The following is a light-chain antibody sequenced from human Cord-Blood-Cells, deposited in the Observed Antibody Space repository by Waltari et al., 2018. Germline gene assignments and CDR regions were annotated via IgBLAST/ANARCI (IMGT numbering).Light chain of an antibody. J-gene: IGLJ3*02. CDR1: SSDVGSYNL. V-gene: IGLV2-23*01. Sequence: QSALTQPASVSWSPGQSITISCTGTSSDVGSYNLVSWYQQHPGKAPKLMIYEGSTRPSGVSNRFSGSKSGNTASLTISGLQAEDEADYYCCSYAGSSTLVFGGGTKLTVL. CDR2: EGS. CDR3: CSYAGSSTLV.